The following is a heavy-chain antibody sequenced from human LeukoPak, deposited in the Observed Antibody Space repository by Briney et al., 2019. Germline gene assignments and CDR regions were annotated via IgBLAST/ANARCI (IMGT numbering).Heavy chain of an antibody. CDR3: AKDADYGGNSGPFDY. V-gene: IGHV3-9*03. J-gene: IGHJ4*02. CDR1: GFTFDDYA. D-gene: IGHD4-23*01. CDR2: ISWNSGSI. Sequence: GRSLRLSCAASGFTFDDYAMHWFRQAPGKGLEWVSGISWNSGSIGYADSVKGRFTIPRDNAKNSLYLQMNSLRAEDMALYYCAKDADYGGNSGPFDYWGQGTLVTVSS.